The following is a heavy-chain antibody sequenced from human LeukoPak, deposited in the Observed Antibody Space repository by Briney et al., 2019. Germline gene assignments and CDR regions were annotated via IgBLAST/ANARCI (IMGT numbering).Heavy chain of an antibody. D-gene: IGHD2-2*01. Sequence: GASVKVSCKASGGTFSSYAISWVRQAPGQGLEWMGGIIPIFGTANYAQKFQGRVTITTDESTSTAYMELSSLRSEDTAVYYCARDRYCSSTSCYHWFDPWGQGTLVTVSP. CDR1: GGTFSSYA. CDR2: IIPIFGTA. CDR3: ARDRYCSSTSCYHWFDP. J-gene: IGHJ5*02. V-gene: IGHV1-69*05.